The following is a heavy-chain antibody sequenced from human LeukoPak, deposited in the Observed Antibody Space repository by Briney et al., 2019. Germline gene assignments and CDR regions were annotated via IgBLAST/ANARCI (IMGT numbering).Heavy chain of an antibody. D-gene: IGHD5-12*01. CDR2: ISWNSGSI. CDR1: GFTFDDYA. CDR3: AKDRATKLNYYYGMDV. J-gene: IGHJ6*02. V-gene: IGHV3-9*01. Sequence: GGSLRLSCAASGFTFDDYAMHWVRQAPGKGLEWVSGISWNSGSIGYADSVKGRFTISRDNAKNSLYLQMNSLRAEDTALYYRAKDRATKLNYYYGMDVWGQGTTVTVSS.